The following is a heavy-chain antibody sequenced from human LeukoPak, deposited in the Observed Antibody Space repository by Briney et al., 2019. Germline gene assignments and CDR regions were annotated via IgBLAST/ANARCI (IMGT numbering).Heavy chain of an antibody. CDR3: ARREQYFDFDY. D-gene: IGHD3-9*01. J-gene: IGHJ4*02. CDR1: GYSFTNYL. V-gene: IGHV5-51*01. Sequence: GESLKISCKGSGYSFTNYLIGWVRQPPAKGLEGMGMIYPGDSDTLYNPSSQDQVTISVDKAITTPYLQWRSIKASDTAMYYCARREQYFDFDYWGQGTLVTVSS. CDR2: IYPGDSDT.